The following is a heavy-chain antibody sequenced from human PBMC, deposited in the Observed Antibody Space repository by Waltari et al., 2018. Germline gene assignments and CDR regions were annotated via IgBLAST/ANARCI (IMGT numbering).Heavy chain of an antibody. V-gene: IGHV4-34*01. J-gene: IGHJ6*03. Sequence: QVQLQQWGAGLLKPSETLSLTCAVYGGSFSGYYWSWIRQPPGKGLEWIGEINHSGSTNSNPSLKSRVTISVDTSKNQFSLKLSSVTAADTAVYYCARGLGPYGRSHYYYMDVWGKGTTVTVSS. D-gene: IGHD3-10*01. CDR3: ARGLGPYGRSHYYYMDV. CDR1: GGSFSGYY. CDR2: INHSGST.